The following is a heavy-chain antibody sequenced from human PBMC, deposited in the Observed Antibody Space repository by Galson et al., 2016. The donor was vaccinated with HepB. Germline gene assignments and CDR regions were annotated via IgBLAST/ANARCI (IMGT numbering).Heavy chain of an antibody. Sequence: SLRLSCAASGFTFDSYSMDWVRQAPGKGLEWVSSISSSSTYIYYADSLRGRFTISRDNAKNSVYLQMNSLRVEDTAVYYCAREGTYGDSEFYYHYFMDVWGKGTTVTVSS. J-gene: IGHJ6*03. V-gene: IGHV3-21*01. D-gene: IGHD4-17*01. CDR2: ISSSSTYI. CDR1: GFTFDSYS. CDR3: AREGTYGDSEFYYHYFMDV.